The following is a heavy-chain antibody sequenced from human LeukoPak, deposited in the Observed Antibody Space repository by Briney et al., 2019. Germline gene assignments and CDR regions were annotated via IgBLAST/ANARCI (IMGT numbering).Heavy chain of an antibody. Sequence: PLGSLRLSCAASGFTLSKYDMNWVCQTPREGLGWVSSISISMRYIYYKDSARGRFPISRDDAKNSLYLEMNSLRAEDTAVYYCARADCSSSTCYLRRSWFDPWGQGTLVTVSS. CDR3: ARADCSSSTCYLRRSWFDP. CDR1: GFTLSKYD. D-gene: IGHD2-2*01. V-gene: IGHV3-21*01. J-gene: IGHJ5*02. CDR2: ISISMRYI.